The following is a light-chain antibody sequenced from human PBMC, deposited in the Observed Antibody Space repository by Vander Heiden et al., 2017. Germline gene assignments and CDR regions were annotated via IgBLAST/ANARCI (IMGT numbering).Light chain of an antibody. J-gene: IGLJ2*01. CDR1: NIGSKS. CDR3: QVWDSSSDHVV. V-gene: IGLV3-21*02. CDR2: ADS. Sequence: SYVLTQPPSVSVAPGQTARITCGGNNIGSKSVHWYPQKPGQSPVLVVYADSDRPSGIPERFSGSNSGNTATLTISRVEAGDEADYSCQVWDSSSDHVVFGGGTKLTVL.